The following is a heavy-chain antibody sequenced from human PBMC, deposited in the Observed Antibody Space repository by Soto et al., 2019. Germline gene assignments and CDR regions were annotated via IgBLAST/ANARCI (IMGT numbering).Heavy chain of an antibody. Sequence: EVHLLESGGGLVQPGGSLRLSCAASGFTFSSYAMTWVRQAPGKGLEWVSAITGSGGNTYYTDSVKGRFTVSRDNSKNTVYLQMNSLRGDDTAVYYCAKGYNGAIRGWFNPWGQGTLVTVSS. V-gene: IGHV3-23*01. CDR3: AKGYNGAIRGWFNP. J-gene: IGHJ5*02. CDR1: GFTFSSYA. D-gene: IGHD1-20*01. CDR2: ITGSGGNT.